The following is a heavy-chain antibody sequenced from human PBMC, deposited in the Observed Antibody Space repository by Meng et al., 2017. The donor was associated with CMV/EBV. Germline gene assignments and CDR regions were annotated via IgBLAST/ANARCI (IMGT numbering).Heavy chain of an antibody. D-gene: IGHD1-7*01. CDR1: GGTFSSYA. J-gene: IGHJ4*02. Sequence: QVELWQSGAEVKKPGSSGKGSCKASGGTFSSYAISWVRQAPGQGLEWMGGIIPIFGTANYAQKFQGRVTITADESTSTAYMELSSLRSEDTAVYYCARGSGAGTTWSYFDYWGQGTLVTVSS. CDR2: IIPIFGTA. V-gene: IGHV1-69*12. CDR3: ARGSGAGTTWSYFDY.